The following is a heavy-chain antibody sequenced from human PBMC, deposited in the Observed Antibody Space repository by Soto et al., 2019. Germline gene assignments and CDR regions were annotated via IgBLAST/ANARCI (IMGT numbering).Heavy chain of an antibody. CDR3: ARDGAPREGNDLDT. J-gene: IGHJ5*02. CDR1: FYTFTIYG. CDR2: ISAYNGNT. V-gene: IGHV1-18*04. D-gene: IGHD5-12*01. Sequence: GASVXVSFKSSFYTFTIYGIIFLLQAAGQGLDCMGWISAYNGNTNYAQKLQGRVTMTTDTSTSTAYMELRSLRSDDTAVYYCARDGAPREGNDLDTWGQGTLVTVSS.